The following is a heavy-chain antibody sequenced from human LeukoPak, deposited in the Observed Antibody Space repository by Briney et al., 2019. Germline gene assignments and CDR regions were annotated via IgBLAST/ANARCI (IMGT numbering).Heavy chain of an antibody. CDR1: GGSISSGDYY. CDR3: ARDANYYDSSGYSTHFDY. J-gene: IGHJ4*02. D-gene: IGHD3-22*01. V-gene: IGHV4-30-4*01. Sequence: SSETLSLTCTVSGGSISSGDYYWSWIRQPPGKGLEWIGYIYYSGSTYYNPSLKSRVTISVDTSKNQFSLKLSSVTAADTAVYYCARDANYYDSSGYSTHFDYWGQGTLVTVSS. CDR2: IYYSGST.